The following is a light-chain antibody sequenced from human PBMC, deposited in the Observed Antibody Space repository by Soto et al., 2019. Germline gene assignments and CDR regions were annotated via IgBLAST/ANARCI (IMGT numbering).Light chain of an antibody. CDR3: SSYTGSATLV. Sequence: QSALTQAASVSGSPGQSITISCTGTSSDVGAYNYVSWYQQHPGKAPELMIYDVSSRPSGVSNRFSGSKSGNTASLTISGLQAEDEADYYCSSYTGSATLVFGGGTKLTVL. V-gene: IGLV2-14*03. CDR2: DVS. CDR1: SSDVGAYNY. J-gene: IGLJ2*01.